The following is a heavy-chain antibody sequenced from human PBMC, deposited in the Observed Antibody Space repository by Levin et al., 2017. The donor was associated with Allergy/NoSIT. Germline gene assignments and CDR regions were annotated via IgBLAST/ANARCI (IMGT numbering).Heavy chain of an antibody. Sequence: GGSLRLSCAASGFTFSSYAMSLVRQAPGKGLEWVSTINVSGSRRYYADSVKGRFTISRDNSKNTLYLQMNSLRAEDTALYYCAKETGTGSPTQPDYWGQGTLVTVSS. CDR1: GFTFSSYA. J-gene: IGHJ4*02. V-gene: IGHV3-23*01. CDR3: AKETGTGSPTQPDY. D-gene: IGHD1-26*01. CDR2: INVSGSRR.